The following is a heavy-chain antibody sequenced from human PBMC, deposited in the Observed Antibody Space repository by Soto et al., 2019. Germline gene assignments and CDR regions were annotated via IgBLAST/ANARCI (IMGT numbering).Heavy chain of an antibody. CDR1: GGSMSSGGYY. CDR3: ASRGDYHAFDI. Sequence: SETLSLTCPVSGGSMSSGGYYWSWIRQHPGKGLEWIGYIYYSGSTYYNPSLKSRVTISVDTSKNQFSLKLSSVTAADTAVYYCASRGDYHAFDIWGQGTMVTVSS. D-gene: IGHD4-17*01. J-gene: IGHJ3*02. CDR2: IYYSGST. V-gene: IGHV4-31*03.